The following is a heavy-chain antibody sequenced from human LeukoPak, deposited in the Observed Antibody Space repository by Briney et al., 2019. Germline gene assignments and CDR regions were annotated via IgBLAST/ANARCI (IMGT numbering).Heavy chain of an antibody. CDR3: ASTSSSGWYDY. V-gene: IGHV3-30*04. CDR2: ISYDGRNK. J-gene: IGHJ4*02. CDR1: GFTFSSYA. D-gene: IGHD6-19*01. Sequence: PGGSLRLSCAASGFTFSSYAMHWVRQAPGKGLEWVAVISYDGRNKYYSDSVKGRFTISRDNSKNTLYLQMNSLRAEDTAVYYCASTSSSGWYDYWGQGTLVTVSS.